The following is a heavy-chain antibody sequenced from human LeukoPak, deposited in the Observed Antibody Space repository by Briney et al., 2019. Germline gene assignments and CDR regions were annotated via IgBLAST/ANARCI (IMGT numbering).Heavy chain of an antibody. CDR1: GFTFSSYS. V-gene: IGHV3-21*01. CDR2: ISSSSSYI. Sequence: GGSLRLSCAASGFTFSSYSMNWVRQAPGKGLEWVSSISSSSSYIYYADSVKGRFTISRDNAKNSLYMQMNSLRAEDTAVYYCARDWGLGYCTNGVCYPSGPFDYWDQGTLVTVSS. D-gene: IGHD2-8*01. CDR3: ARDWGLGYCTNGVCYPSGPFDY. J-gene: IGHJ4*02.